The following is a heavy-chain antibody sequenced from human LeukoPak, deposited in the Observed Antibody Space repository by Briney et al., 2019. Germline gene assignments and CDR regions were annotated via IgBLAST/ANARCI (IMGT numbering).Heavy chain of an antibody. J-gene: IGHJ5*02. V-gene: IGHV1-18*01. Sequence: ASVKVSCKASGYTFTSYGIIWVLHAPGQGLECMVWIIAYNGNTNYAQKLQGRVTMTTDTPTSPAYLELRSLRSADTAVYYCARDVFRGYCTNRVSPVFDPWGQGTLVTVSS. CDR3: ARDVFRGYCTNRVSPVFDP. D-gene: IGHD2-8*01. CDR2: IIAYNGNT. CDR1: GYTFTSYG.